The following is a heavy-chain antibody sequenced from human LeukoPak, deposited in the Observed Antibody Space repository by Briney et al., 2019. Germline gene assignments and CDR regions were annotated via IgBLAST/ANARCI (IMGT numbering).Heavy chain of an antibody. CDR2: IRYDGSNK. V-gene: IGHV3-30*02. CDR3: AKDGASYYDILTGLYYYYGMDV. J-gene: IGHJ6*02. CDR1: GFTFSSYG. D-gene: IGHD3-9*01. Sequence: GGSLRLSCAASGFTFSSYGMHWVRQAPGKGLEWVAFIRYDGSNKYYADSVKGRFTISRDNSKNTLYLQMNSLRAEDTAVYYCAKDGASYYDILTGLYYYYGMDVWGQGTTVTVSS.